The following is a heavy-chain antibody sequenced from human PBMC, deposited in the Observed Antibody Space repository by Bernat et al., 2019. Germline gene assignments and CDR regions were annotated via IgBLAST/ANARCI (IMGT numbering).Heavy chain of an antibody. Sequence: QVQLVQSGAEVKKPGSSVKVSCKASGGTFSSYTISWVRQAPGQGLEWMGRIIPILGIANYAQKFQGRVTITADKSTSTAYMELSSLRSEDTAVYYCARDLEDYYYDSSGTQQPWGQGTLVTVSS. D-gene: IGHD3-22*01. CDR1: GGTFSSYT. V-gene: IGHV1-69*08. J-gene: IGHJ5*02. CDR3: ARDLEDYYYDSSGTQQP. CDR2: IIPILGIA.